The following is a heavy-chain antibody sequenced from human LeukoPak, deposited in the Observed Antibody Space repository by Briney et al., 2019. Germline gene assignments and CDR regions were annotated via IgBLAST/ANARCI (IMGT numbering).Heavy chain of an antibody. Sequence: KPGESLKISCKGSGYSFTSYWIGWVRQMPGKGLEWMGIIYPGDSDTRYSPSFQGQVTISADKSISTAYLQWSSLKASDTAMYYCAILQSYCSSTSCYTGNFDYWGQGTLVTVSS. V-gene: IGHV5-51*03. CDR2: IYPGDSDT. D-gene: IGHD2-2*02. CDR1: GYSFTSYW. J-gene: IGHJ4*02. CDR3: AILQSYCSSTSCYTGNFDY.